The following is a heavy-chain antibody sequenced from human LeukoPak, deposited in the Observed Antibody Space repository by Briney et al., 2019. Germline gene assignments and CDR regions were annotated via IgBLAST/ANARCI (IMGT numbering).Heavy chain of an antibody. J-gene: IGHJ4*02. V-gene: IGHV4-39*01. CDR1: GGSISSSSYY. Sequence: SETLSLTCTVSGGSISSSSYYWGWIRQPPGKGLEWIGSFYYYGSTYYNPSLKSRVTISVDTSKIQFSLKLTSVTAADTAVYYCARLHYDSSGYYYFDYWGQGTLVTVSS. CDR3: ARLHYDSSGYYYFDY. CDR2: FYYYGST. D-gene: IGHD3-22*01.